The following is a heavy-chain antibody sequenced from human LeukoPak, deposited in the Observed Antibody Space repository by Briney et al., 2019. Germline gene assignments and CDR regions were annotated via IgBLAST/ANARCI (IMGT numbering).Heavy chain of an antibody. J-gene: IGHJ4*02. CDR3: AKRRQQSFDY. D-gene: IGHD6-13*01. Sequence: PGRSLRLSCAASGFTFSSYGMHWVRQAPGKGLEWVAVISYDGSNKYYADSVKGRFTISRDNSKNTLYLQMNSLRAEDTAVYYCAKRRQQSFDYWGQGTLVTVSS. CDR1: GFTFSSYG. CDR2: ISYDGSNK. V-gene: IGHV3-30*18.